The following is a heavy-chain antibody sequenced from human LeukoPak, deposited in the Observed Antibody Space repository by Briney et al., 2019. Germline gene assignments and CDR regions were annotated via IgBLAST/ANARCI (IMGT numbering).Heavy chain of an antibody. CDR1: GFTFSSYS. CDR3: AREKQLLSEVDY. V-gene: IGHV3-21*01. Sequence: GGSLRLSCAASGFTFSSYSMNWVRQAPGKGLEWVSSISSSSSYIYYADSVKGRFTISRDNAKNSLYLQMNSLRAEDTAVYYCAREKQLLSEVDYWGQGTLVTVSS. D-gene: IGHD6-6*01. CDR2: ISSSSSYI. J-gene: IGHJ4*02.